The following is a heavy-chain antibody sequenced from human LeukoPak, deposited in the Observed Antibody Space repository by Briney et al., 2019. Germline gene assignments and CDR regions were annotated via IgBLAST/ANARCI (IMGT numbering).Heavy chain of an antibody. CDR3: ARDNRTNWNYTGGYYFDY. Sequence: SQTLSLTCTVSGGSISSGGYYWSWIRQHPGKGLEWIGYIYYSGSTYYNPSLKSRVTISVDTSKNQFSLKLSSVTAADTAVYYCARDNRTNWNYTGGYYFDYWGQGTLVTVSS. J-gene: IGHJ4*02. D-gene: IGHD1-7*01. CDR2: IYYSGST. V-gene: IGHV4-31*03. CDR1: GGSISSGGYY.